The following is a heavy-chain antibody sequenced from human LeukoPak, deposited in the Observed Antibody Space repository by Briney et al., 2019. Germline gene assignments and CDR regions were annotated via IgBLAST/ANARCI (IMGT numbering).Heavy chain of an antibody. Sequence: PGGSLRLSCAASGFTFNNYNMNWVRQAPGKGLEWVSSISSISSSYIYYADSVKGRFTISRDNARNSLYLQMNSLRAEETAVYYCAREHSGYDFPGRDYYYMDVWGKGTTVTVSS. CDR3: AREHSGYDFPGRDYYYMDV. J-gene: IGHJ6*03. CDR1: GFTFNNYN. V-gene: IGHV3-21*01. D-gene: IGHD5-12*01. CDR2: ISSISSSYI.